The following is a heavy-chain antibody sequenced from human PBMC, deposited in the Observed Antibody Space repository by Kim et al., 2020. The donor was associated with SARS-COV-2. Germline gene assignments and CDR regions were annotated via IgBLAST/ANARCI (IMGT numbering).Heavy chain of an antibody. CDR2: IYTGGNT. CDR1: GGSISTYY. V-gene: IGHV4-4*07. J-gene: IGHJ6*01. D-gene: IGHD2-2*01. Sequence: SETLSLTCTVSGGSISTYYWTWIRQPAGKGLEWIGRIYTGGNTYYNPSLKSRVTMFADTSKNQFSLKLSSVTAADTAAYYCAMRNDCTSTSCPAILDVWG. CDR3: AMRNDCTSTSCPAILDV.